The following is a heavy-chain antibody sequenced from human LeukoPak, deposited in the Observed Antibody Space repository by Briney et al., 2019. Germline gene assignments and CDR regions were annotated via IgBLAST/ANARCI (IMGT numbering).Heavy chain of an antibody. Sequence: ASVKVSCKASGGTFSSYAISWVRQAPGQGLEWMGRIIPIFGTANYAQKFQGRVTITTDESTSTAYMELSSLRSEDTAVYYCARENAYYYDSSGYSEYWGLGTLVTVSS. CDR2: IIPIFGTA. J-gene: IGHJ4*02. V-gene: IGHV1-69*05. CDR3: ARENAYYYDSSGYSEY. D-gene: IGHD3-22*01. CDR1: GGTFSSYA.